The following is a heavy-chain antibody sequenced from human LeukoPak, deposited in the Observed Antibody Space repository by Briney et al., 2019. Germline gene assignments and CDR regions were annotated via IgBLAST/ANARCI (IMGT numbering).Heavy chain of an antibody. D-gene: IGHD6-19*01. V-gene: IGHV1-2*06. CDR2: INPNSGAT. Sequence: ASVKVSCKASGYTFTVYFIHWVRQAPGQGLEWMGRINPNSGATDYAQKFQGRVTMTRDTSISTAYMELSSLKSDDTAVYYCASQARDSSGWYPPGALDYWGQGTLVTVSS. J-gene: IGHJ4*02. CDR3: ASQARDSSGWYPPGALDY. CDR1: GYTFTVYF.